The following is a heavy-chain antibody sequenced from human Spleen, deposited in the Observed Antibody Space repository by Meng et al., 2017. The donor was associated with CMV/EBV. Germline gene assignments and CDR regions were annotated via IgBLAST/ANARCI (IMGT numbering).Heavy chain of an antibody. CDR1: GFTFSTYW. V-gene: IGHV3-7*01. CDR3: ARGYRGNWGVVRY. J-gene: IGHJ4*02. D-gene: IGHD4-23*01. Sequence: GESLKISCAASGFTFSTYWMTWVRQAPGKGLEWLANINQDGSDTYYVDSVKGRFAISRDNSKNTLYLQMNSLRAEDTAVYYCARGYRGNWGVVRYWGQGTLVTVSS. CDR2: INQDGSDT.